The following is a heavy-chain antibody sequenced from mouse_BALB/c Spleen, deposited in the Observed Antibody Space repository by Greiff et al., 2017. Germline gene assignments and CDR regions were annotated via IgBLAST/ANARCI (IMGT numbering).Heavy chain of an antibody. D-gene: IGHD2-1*01. Sequence: LQESGAELAKPGASVKMSCKASGYTFTSYWMHWVKQRPGQGLEWIGYINPSTGYTEYNQKFKDKATLTADKSSSTAYMQLSSLTSEDSAVYYCARWDGNYGVDYWGQGTSVTVSS. CDR1: GYTFTSYW. CDR3: ARWDGNYGVDY. CDR2: INPSTGYT. V-gene: IGHV1-7*01. J-gene: IGHJ4*01.